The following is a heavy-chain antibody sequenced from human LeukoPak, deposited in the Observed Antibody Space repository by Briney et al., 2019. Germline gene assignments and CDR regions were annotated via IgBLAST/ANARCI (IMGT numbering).Heavy chain of an antibody. V-gene: IGHV4-39*01. Sequence: SETLSLTCTVSGGSTSSSSYYWGRIPQPPGKGLEWIGSIYYSGNTYYNPSLKSRVTISVDTSKNQFSLKLSSVTAADTAVYYCARHHRQWLPPNWFDPWGQGTLVTVSS. CDR1: GGSTSSSSYY. J-gene: IGHJ5*02. CDR3: ARHHRQWLPPNWFDP. D-gene: IGHD6-19*01. CDR2: IYYSGNT.